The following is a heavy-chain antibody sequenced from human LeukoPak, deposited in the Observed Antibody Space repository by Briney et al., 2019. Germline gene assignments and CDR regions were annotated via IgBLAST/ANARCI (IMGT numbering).Heavy chain of an antibody. Sequence: ASVKVSCKASGYTFTGYYMHWVRQAPGQGLEWMGWINPNSGGTNYSQKFQGRVTMTRDTSISTAYMELSRLRSDDTAVYYCARSEAVXQYXXXXSSPDYWGQXTLVTVS. J-gene: IGHJ4*02. CDR3: ARSEAVXQYXXXXSSPDY. CDR1: GYTFTGYY. CDR2: INPNSGGT. D-gene: IGHD3-10*01. V-gene: IGHV1-2*02.